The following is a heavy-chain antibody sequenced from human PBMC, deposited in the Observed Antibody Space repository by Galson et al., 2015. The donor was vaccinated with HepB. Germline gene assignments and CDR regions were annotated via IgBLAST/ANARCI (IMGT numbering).Heavy chain of an antibody. Sequence: SVKVSCKASGGTFSSYAISWVRQAPGQGLEWMGGIIPIFGTANYAQKFQGRVTITADESTSTAYMELSSLRSEDTAVYYCARDRPVKGYCSSTSCYGGVDYWGQGTLVTVSS. J-gene: IGHJ4*02. CDR1: GGTFSSYA. V-gene: IGHV1-69*13. CDR2: IIPIFGTA. CDR3: ARDRPVKGYCSSTSCYGGVDY. D-gene: IGHD2-2*01.